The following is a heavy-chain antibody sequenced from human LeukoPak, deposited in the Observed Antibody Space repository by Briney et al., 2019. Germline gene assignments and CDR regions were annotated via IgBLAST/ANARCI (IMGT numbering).Heavy chain of an antibody. CDR2: INDSGGNT. CDR3: ARFGAGRFDY. CDR1: GFTFSSYA. Sequence: GGSLRLSCAASGFTFSSYAMSWVRQAPGKGLEWVSLINDSGGNTYYADSVKGRFTISRDNSKNTLFLQMSSLRAEDTAVYYCARFGAGRFDYWGQGTLVTVSS. V-gene: IGHV3-23*01. J-gene: IGHJ4*02. D-gene: IGHD3-10*01.